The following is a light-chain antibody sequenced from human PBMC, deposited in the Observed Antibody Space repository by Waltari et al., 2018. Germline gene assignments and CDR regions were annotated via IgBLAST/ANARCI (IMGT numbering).Light chain of an antibody. CDR2: DAS. Sequence: EIVLTQSPATLSLSPGERATLSCRASQSVSSYLAWYQQKPGQAPRLLIYDASNRATGIPARFSGSGSGTDFTLTISSLEPEDFAVYYCQYYNNYELTFGGGTKVEIK. V-gene: IGKV3-11*01. J-gene: IGKJ4*01. CDR1: QSVSSY. CDR3: QYYNNYELT.